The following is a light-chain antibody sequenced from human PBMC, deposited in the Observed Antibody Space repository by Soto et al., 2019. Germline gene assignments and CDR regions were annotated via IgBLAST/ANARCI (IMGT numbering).Light chain of an antibody. CDR1: QSISTW. V-gene: IGKV1-5*01. Sequence: GDRVTITCRASQSISTWLAWYQQKPGKAPKLLIYDASTLESGVPSRFSGSGSGTDFTLTISRLEPDDVAVYYCQQYDTSPPMYTFGQGTKVDIK. CDR3: QQYDTSPPMYT. CDR2: DAS. J-gene: IGKJ2*01.